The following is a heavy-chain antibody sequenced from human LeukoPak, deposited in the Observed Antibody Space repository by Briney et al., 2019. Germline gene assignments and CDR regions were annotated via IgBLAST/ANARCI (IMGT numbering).Heavy chain of an antibody. CDR2: IPYDGSNK. CDR3: VRGAYSSSWLNFDY. D-gene: IGHD6-13*01. V-gene: IGHV3-30*03. Sequence: PGGSLRLSCAASGFTFNSYGMHWVRQAPGKGLEWVALIPYDGSNKYYADSVKGRFTVSRDNSKNTLYLQMNSLRAEDRAVYYCVRGAYSSSWLNFDYWGQGTLVTVSS. J-gene: IGHJ4*02. CDR1: GFTFNSYG.